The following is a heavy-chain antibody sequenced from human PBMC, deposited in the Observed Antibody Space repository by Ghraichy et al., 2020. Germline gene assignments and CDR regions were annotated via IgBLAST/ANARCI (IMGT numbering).Heavy chain of an antibody. J-gene: IGHJ6*02. Sequence: SETLSLTCAVYGGSFSGYYWSWIRQPPGKGLEWIGEINHSGSTNYNPSLKSRVTISVDTSKNQFSLKLSSVTAADTAVYYCARGYYGSGSYYTLSRYYYYYYGMDVWGQGTTVTVSS. CDR2: INHSGST. V-gene: IGHV4-34*01. CDR3: ARGYYGSGSYYTLSRYYYYYYGMDV. D-gene: IGHD3-10*01. CDR1: GGSFSGYY.